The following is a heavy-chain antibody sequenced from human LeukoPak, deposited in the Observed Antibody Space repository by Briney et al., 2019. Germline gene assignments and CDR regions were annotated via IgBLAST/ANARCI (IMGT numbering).Heavy chain of an antibody. CDR2: ISYDGSRK. J-gene: IGHJ4*02. V-gene: IGHV3-30*02. D-gene: IGHD3-22*01. Sequence: GGSLRLSCAASGFIFSTYGMHWVRQAPGKGLEWVAYISYDGSRKNYADSVKGRFTISRDNSKNTLFLQMSSLKVEDTAVYCCAKKLIGNVDYFDYWGQGTLVTVSS. CDR3: AKKLIGNVDYFDY. CDR1: GFIFSTYG.